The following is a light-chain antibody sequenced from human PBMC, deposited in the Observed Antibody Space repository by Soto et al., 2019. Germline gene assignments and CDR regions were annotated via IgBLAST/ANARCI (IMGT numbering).Light chain of an antibody. V-gene: IGKV3D-7*01. CDR2: VAS. Sequence: EIVMTQSPATLSLSPGERATLSCRASQSVSSSYLSWYQQKPGQAPRLLIYVASTRATGIPARFSGSGSGTDFPLTISSLQPEDFAVYYCQQDYNLVFGKGTRLEIK. J-gene: IGKJ5*01. CDR1: QSVSSSY. CDR3: QQDYNLV.